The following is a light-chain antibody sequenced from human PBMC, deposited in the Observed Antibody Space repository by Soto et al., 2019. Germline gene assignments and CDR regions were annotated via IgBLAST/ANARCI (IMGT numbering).Light chain of an antibody. CDR3: QQYGSSRWT. V-gene: IGKV3-20*01. Sequence: EIVLTQSPGTLSLSPGESATLSCRASQIFGSSYLAWYQQKPGQAPSLLIFGASSRATGIPDRFSGSGSGTDFTLTISRLEPEDFAVYYCQQYGSSRWTFVQGTKVEIK. CDR2: GAS. CDR1: QIFGSSY. J-gene: IGKJ1*01.